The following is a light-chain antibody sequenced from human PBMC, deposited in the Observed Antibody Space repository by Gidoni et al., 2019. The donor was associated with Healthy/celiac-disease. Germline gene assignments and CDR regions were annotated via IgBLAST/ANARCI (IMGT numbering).Light chain of an antibody. CDR2: LGS. V-gene: IGKV2-28*01. J-gene: IGKJ3*01. CDR1: QSLLHSNGYNY. CDR3: MQALQSSGFT. Sequence: DIVMTQSPLSLPVTPGEPASISCRSSQSLLHSNGYNYLDWYLQKPRQSPQLLIYLGSNRASGVPARFSGSGSGTDFTLKTSRVEAEDVGVSYCMQALQSSGFTFGPGTKVDIK.